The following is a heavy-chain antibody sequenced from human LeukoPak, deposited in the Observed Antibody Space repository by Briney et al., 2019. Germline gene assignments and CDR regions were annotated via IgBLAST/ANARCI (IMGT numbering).Heavy chain of an antibody. Sequence: GGSLRLSCAASGFTFSNYAMSWVRQAPGKGLEWVSHITASGTAMFYADSVKGRFTISRDNAKNSLYLQMSSLRDEDTAVYYCASSGSYRFDYWGQGTLVTVSS. D-gene: IGHD1-26*01. J-gene: IGHJ4*02. CDR2: ITASGTAM. CDR3: ASSGSYRFDY. V-gene: IGHV3-48*02. CDR1: GFTFSNYA.